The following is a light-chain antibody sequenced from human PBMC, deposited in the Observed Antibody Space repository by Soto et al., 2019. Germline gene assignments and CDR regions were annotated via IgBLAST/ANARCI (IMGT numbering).Light chain of an antibody. CDR2: DAS. V-gene: IGKV3-11*01. J-gene: IGKJ2*01. Sequence: EIVLTQSPATLSLSPGERATLSCRASQSVSSYLAWYQQKPGQAPRLLIYDASNRATGIPARFSGSASGTYFTLTISSLEPEDLAVYYCQQRSNWPMYTFGQGTKLEIK. CDR3: QQRSNWPMYT. CDR1: QSVSSY.